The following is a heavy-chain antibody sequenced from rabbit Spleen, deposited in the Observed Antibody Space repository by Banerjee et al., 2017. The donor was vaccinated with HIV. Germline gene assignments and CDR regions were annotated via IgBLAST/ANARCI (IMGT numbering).Heavy chain of an antibody. J-gene: IGHJ6*01. D-gene: IGHD8-1*01. CDR2: INAVTGKA. CDR1: GFSFSSSDY. CDR3: ARDTGTSFSTYGMDL. V-gene: IGHV1S40*01. Sequence: QSLEESGGDLVKPGASLTLTCTASGFSFSSSDYMCWVRQAPGKGLEWIACINAVTGKAVYASWAKGRFTCSKASSTTVTLQMTSLTAADTATYFCARDTGTSFSTYGMDLWGQGTLVTVS.